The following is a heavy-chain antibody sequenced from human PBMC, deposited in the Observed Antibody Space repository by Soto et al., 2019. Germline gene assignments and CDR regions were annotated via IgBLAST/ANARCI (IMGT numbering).Heavy chain of an antibody. V-gene: IGHV1-3*01. CDR2: INAGNGNT. Sequence: ASVKGSCKASGYTLTSYAMHWVRQAPGQRLEWMGWINAGNGNTKYSQKFQGRVTITRDTSASTAYMELSSLRSEDTAVYCCARGVDYDFWSGYQDYFDYWGQGTLVTVSS. CDR3: ARGVDYDFWSGYQDYFDY. D-gene: IGHD3-3*01. J-gene: IGHJ4*02. CDR1: GYTLTSYA.